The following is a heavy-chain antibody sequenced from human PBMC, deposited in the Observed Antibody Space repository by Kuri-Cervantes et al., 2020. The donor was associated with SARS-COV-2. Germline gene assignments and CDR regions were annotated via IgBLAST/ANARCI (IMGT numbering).Heavy chain of an antibody. CDR3: ARATSYCGGDCYIFDY. Sequence: SETLSLTCTVSGGSISSDNYYWSWTRQPPGKGLEWIGYIYYSGSTYYNPSLKSRAVMSVDTSKNQFSLKLNSVTAADTAVYYCARATSYCGGDCYIFDYWGQGTLVTVSS. J-gene: IGHJ4*02. CDR2: IYYSGST. D-gene: IGHD2-21*01. V-gene: IGHV4-30-4*02. CDR1: GGSISSDNYY.